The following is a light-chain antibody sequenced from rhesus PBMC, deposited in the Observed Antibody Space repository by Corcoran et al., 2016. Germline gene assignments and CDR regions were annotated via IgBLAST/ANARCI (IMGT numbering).Light chain of an antibody. V-gene: IGKV1-19*01. J-gene: IGKJ3*01. CDR2: YTS. CDR3: HQYVDLPVT. Sequence: DIQMTQSPSSLSASVGDKVTITCHASQAIAGWLAWYQQKPGKAPKPLIYYTSSLQSGVPARFSGSGSGADYTLTISSLQPEDFATYYCHQYVDLPVTFGPGTKLDIK. CDR1: QAIAGW.